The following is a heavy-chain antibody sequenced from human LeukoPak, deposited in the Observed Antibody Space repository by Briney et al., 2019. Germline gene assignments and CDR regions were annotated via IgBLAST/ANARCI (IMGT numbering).Heavy chain of an antibody. V-gene: IGHV3-23*01. J-gene: IGHJ5*02. CDR2: ISGSGGST. CDR1: GFTFSSYA. Sequence: GGSLRLSCAASGFTFSSYAMSWGRQAPGKGLEWVSAISGSGGSTYYADSVKGRFTISRDNSKNTLYLQMNSLRAEDTAVYYCAKDPIVGATVNWFDPWDQGTLVTVSS. CDR3: AKDPIVGATVNWFDP. D-gene: IGHD1-26*01.